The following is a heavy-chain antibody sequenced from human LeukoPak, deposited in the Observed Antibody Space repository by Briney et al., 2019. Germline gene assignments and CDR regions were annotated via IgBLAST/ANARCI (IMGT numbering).Heavy chain of an antibody. CDR1: GFTFSSYW. CDR3: ARGAQRAHDAFDI. J-gene: IGHJ3*02. V-gene: IGHV3-74*01. CDR2: INSDGSST. Sequence: PGGSLRLSCAASGFTFSSYWMHWVRQAPGKGLVWVSRINSDGSSTSYADSVKGRFTISRDSAKNTLYLQMNSLRAEDTAVYYCARGAQRAHDAFDIWGQGTMVTVSS.